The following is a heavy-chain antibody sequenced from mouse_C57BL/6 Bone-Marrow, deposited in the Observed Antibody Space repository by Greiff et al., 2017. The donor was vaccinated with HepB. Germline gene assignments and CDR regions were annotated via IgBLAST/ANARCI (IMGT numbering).Heavy chain of an antibody. CDR3: TSYSNYAMDY. CDR2: IDPSDSYT. CDR1: GYTFTSYW. V-gene: IGHV1-50*01. Sequence: VQLQQPGAELVKPGASVKLSCKASGYTFTSYWMQWVKQRPGQGLEWIGEIDPSDSYTNYNQKFKGKAILTADKSSSTAYMELRSLTSEDSAVYYCTSYSNYAMDYWGQGTSVTVSS. D-gene: IGHD2-5*01. J-gene: IGHJ4*01.